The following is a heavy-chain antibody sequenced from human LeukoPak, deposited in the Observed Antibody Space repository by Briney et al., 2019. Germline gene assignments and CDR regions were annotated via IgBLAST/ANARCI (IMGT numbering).Heavy chain of an antibody. CDR1: GYTFTGYY. CDR3: ASRGYSYGRYFDY. V-gene: IGHV1-2*02. D-gene: IGHD5-18*01. CDR2: ISPNSGGT. J-gene: IGHJ4*02. Sequence: ASVKVSCKASGYTFTGYYMHWVRQAPGQGLDWMGWISPNSGGTNYAQKFQGRVTMTRDTSISTAYMELSRLRSDDTAVYYCASRGYSYGRYFDYWGQRTLVTVSS.